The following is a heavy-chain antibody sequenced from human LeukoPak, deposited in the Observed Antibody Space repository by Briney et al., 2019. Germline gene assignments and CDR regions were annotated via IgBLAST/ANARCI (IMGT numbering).Heavy chain of an antibody. CDR2: ISGSGGST. CDR1: GFTFSSYA. Sequence: PGGSLRLPCAASGFTFSSYAMSWVRQAPGKGLEWVSAISGSGGSTYYADSVKGRFTISRDNSKNTLYLQMNSLRAEDTAVYYCAKCLFQVGYFDYWGQGTLVTVSS. CDR3: AKCLFQVGYFDY. V-gene: IGHV3-23*01. J-gene: IGHJ4*02. D-gene: IGHD3-16*01.